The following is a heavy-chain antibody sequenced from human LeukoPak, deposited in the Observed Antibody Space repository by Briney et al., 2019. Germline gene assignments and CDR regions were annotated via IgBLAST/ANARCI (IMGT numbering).Heavy chain of an antibody. CDR1: GGSFSGYY. V-gene: IGHV4-34*01. CDR3: ARGRAWGRYYYYYMDV. CDR2: INHSGST. D-gene: IGHD3-16*01. Sequence: SETLSLTCAVYGGSFSGYYWSWIRQPPGKGLEWIGEINHSGSTNYNPSLKSRVTISVDTSKNQFSLKLSSVTAADTAVYYCARGRAWGRYYYYYMDVWGKGTTVTVSS. J-gene: IGHJ6*03.